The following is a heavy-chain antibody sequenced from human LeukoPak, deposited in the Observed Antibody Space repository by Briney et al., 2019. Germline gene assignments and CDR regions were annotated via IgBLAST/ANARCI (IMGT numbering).Heavy chain of an antibody. CDR3: ARATPVGGVRFDY. CDR2: IYTTGDT. CDR1: GVSIGSYY. Sequence: PSETLSLTCTVSGVSIGSYYWSWIRRPPGKGLEWIGSIYTTGDTRYNPSLKSRVTISVDTSKNQFSLKLSSVTAADTAVYYCARATPVGGVRFDYWGQGTLVTVSS. D-gene: IGHD3-16*01. J-gene: IGHJ4*02. V-gene: IGHV4-4*09.